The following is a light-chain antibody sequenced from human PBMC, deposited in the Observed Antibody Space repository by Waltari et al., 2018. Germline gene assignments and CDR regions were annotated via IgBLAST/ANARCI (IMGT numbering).Light chain of an antibody. Sequence: DIVMTQSPDSLAVSLGERATINCKSSQRVLFSSNSKNYLAWYQQKPGQPPKLLIYWASTRESGVPDRFSGSGSGTDFTLTISSLQAEDVAVYYCQQFYTTPPTFGQGTKVEIK. V-gene: IGKV4-1*01. J-gene: IGKJ1*01. CDR2: WAS. CDR1: QRVLFSSNSKNY. CDR3: QQFYTTPPT.